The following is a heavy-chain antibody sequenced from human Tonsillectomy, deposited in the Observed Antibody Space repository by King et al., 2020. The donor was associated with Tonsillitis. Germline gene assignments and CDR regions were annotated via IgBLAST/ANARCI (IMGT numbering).Heavy chain of an antibody. CDR3: ARDLSELIAAAPVYGMDV. Sequence: DVQLVESGGGLVKPGGSLRLSCAASGFTFSSYRMNWVRQAPGKGLEWVSSISSRSSYMYYADSMKGRFTISRDNAKNSLYLQMNSLRAEDTAVYYCARDLSELIAAAPVYGMDVWGQGTTVTVSS. J-gene: IGHJ6*02. D-gene: IGHD6-13*01. CDR1: GFTFSSYR. V-gene: IGHV3-21*01. CDR2: ISSRSSYM.